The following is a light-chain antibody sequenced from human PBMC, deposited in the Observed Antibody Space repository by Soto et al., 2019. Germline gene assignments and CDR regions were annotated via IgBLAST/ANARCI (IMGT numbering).Light chain of an antibody. V-gene: IGLV2-14*01. CDR1: SSDIGGYKH. CDR3: SSYTTSSTQV. Sequence: QSALTQPASVSGSPGQSITISCTGTSSDIGGYKHVSWYQQHPGKAPKLMIYEVNNRPSGVSNRFSGSKSGNTASLTISGLQAEDEADYYCSSYTTSSTQVFGTGTKLTVL. J-gene: IGLJ1*01. CDR2: EVN.